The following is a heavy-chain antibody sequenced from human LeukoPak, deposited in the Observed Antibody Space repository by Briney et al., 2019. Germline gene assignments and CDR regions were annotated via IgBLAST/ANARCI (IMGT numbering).Heavy chain of an antibody. V-gene: IGHV4-4*07. D-gene: IGHD3-16*01. CDR3: ARESGSYLWRSWLNP. CDR1: GGSISSYY. Sequence: SETLSLTCTVSGGSISSYYWSWIRQPAGTALEWIGRIYTSGTITYNPSLKSRVTMSVDTSKNQFSLKLNSVTAADTAVYYCARESGSYLWRSWLNPWGQGTLVTVSS. J-gene: IGHJ5*02. CDR2: IYTSGTI.